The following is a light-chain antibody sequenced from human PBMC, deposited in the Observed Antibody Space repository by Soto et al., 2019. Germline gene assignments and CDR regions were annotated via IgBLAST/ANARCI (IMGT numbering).Light chain of an antibody. J-gene: IGKJ1*01. CDR1: PSVSGSN. Sequence: EIVFTQSPGTLSLSTGERDTLSCRVSPSVSGSNLAWYQQKPGQAPRLVIYGASSRATGIPDRFSGGGSGTEFTLTISSLQSEDFAVYYCQQYDNWLTGTFGQGTNVDIK. CDR3: QQYDNWLTGT. CDR2: GAS. V-gene: IGKV3-20*01.